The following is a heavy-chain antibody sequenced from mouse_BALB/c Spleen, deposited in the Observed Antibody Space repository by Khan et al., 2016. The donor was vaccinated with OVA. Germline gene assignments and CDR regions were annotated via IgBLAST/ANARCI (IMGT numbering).Heavy chain of an antibody. CDR3: ARDNGKNNEYFDY. CDR2: ISACGST. D-gene: IGHD1-1*01. V-gene: IGHV2-9*02. CDR1: GFSLTTYG. Sequence: VQLQESGPGLVAPSQTLSITCTVSGFSLTTYGVHWVRQPPGKGLEWLGIISACGSTNYYSALMSRLSISKDNSKSQVFVKKIRLQTDDTAMYYCARDNGKNNEYFDYWGQGTTLTVSS. J-gene: IGHJ2*01.